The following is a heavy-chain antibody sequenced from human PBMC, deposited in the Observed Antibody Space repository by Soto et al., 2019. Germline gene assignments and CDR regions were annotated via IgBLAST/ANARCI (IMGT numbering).Heavy chain of an antibody. J-gene: IGHJ3*02. CDR1: GFTVSSNY. D-gene: IGHD6-19*01. V-gene: IGHV3-53*04. CDR2: IFTGGST. CDR3: ARDRQSSGWLDAFDI. Sequence: EVQLVESGGGLVQPGGSLRLSCAAFGFTVSSNYMSWVRQAPGKGLEWVSVIFTGGSTYYADSVKGRFTISRHSTMNTVSLQMDSLRAEDTAVYYCARDRQSSGWLDAFDIWGQGTMVTVSS.